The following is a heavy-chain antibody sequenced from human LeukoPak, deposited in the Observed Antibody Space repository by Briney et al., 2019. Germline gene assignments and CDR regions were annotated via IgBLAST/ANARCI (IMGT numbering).Heavy chain of an antibody. CDR3: AKGGTVIARLIASD. J-gene: IGHJ4*02. V-gene: IGHV3-23*01. CDR1: GFSFSSYA. D-gene: IGHD6-6*01. CDR2: LSGSGGST. Sequence: GGSLRLSCAASGFSFSSYAMTWVRQAPGKGLEWVSSLSGSGGSTYHADSVKRRFTISRDNSKNTLYLQMNSLRAEDTAIYYCAKGGTVIARLIASDWGQGTLVTVSS.